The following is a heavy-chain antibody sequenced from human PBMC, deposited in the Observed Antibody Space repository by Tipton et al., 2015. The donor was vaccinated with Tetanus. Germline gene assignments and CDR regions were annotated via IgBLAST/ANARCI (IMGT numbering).Heavy chain of an antibody. J-gene: IGHJ4*02. V-gene: IGHV4-39*02. CDR2: ISYSGST. CDR1: GASISSSRRFD. CDR3: ARDSYYSSRWSFADY. Sequence: TLSLTCTVSGASISSSRRFDCGWIRQPPGKGLEWIGTISYSGSTSCSPSLKSRVTMSVDTSRNQFSLNLTSVTAADTAVYYCARDSYYSSRWSFADYWGQGTLVTVSS. D-gene: IGHD3-22*01.